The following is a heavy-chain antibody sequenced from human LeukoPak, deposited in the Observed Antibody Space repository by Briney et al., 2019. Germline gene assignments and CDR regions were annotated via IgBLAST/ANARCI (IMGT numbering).Heavy chain of an antibody. Sequence: GGSLRLSCTASGFTFSSYSMHWVRQAPGKGLEWVAVIWYDGSNKYYADSVKGRFTVSRDNSKNTLYLQMNSLRAEDTAVYYCAGRDYWGQGTLVTVSS. CDR3: AGRDY. V-gene: IGHV3-33*01. CDR2: IWYDGSNK. J-gene: IGHJ4*02. CDR1: GFTFSSYS.